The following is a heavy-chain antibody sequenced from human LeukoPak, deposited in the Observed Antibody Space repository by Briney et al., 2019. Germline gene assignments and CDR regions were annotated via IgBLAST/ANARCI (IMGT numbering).Heavy chain of an antibody. J-gene: IGHJ6*02. CDR3: ARDRTYYYDSSGPAPSGMDV. CDR1: GFTVSSNY. CDR2: IYSGGST. D-gene: IGHD3-22*01. V-gene: IGHV3-66*01. Sequence: GGSLRLSCAASGFTVSSNYMSWVRQAPGKGLEWVSVIYSGGSTCYADSVKGRFTISRDNSKNTLYLQMNSLRAEDTAVYYCARDRTYYYDSSGPAPSGMDVWGQGTTVTVSS.